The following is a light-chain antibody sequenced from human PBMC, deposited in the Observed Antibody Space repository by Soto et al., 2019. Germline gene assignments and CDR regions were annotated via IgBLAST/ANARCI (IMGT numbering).Light chain of an antibody. V-gene: IGLV2-14*01. Sequence: QSVLTQPASVSESPGQSITISCTGTSSDIGRYNYVSWYQQYPGKAPKFMIYDVSNRPSGVSNRFSGSKSGNTASLTISGLQAEDEADYYCSSYISSSTYVFGTGTKVTVL. CDR1: SSDIGRYNY. CDR3: SSYISSSTYV. CDR2: DVS. J-gene: IGLJ1*01.